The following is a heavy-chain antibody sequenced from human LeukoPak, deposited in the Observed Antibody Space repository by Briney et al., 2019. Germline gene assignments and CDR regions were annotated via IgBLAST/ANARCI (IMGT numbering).Heavy chain of an antibody. CDR1: GFNFSSYA. CDR3: TTVWRPVWGTYYFDY. D-gene: IGHD1-1*01. J-gene: IGHJ4*02. Sequence: GGSLRLSCAASGFNFSSYAMSWVRQAPGKGLEWVSAISGSGGSTYYADSVKGRFTISRDNSKNTLYLQMNSLKTEDTAVYYCTTVWRPVWGTYYFDYWGQGTLVTVSS. V-gene: IGHV3-23*01. CDR2: ISGSGGST.